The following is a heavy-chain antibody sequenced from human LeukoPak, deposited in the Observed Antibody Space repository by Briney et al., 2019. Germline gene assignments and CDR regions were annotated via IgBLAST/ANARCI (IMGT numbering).Heavy chain of an antibody. CDR3: ARAAVGRYFDWSHFDY. Sequence: ASETLSLTCTVSGGSISSSSYYWGWIRQPPGKGLEWIGSIYYSGSTYYNPSLKSRVTISVDTSKNQFSLKLSSVTAADTAVYYCARAAVGRYFDWSHFDYWGQGTLVTVSS. D-gene: IGHD3-9*01. V-gene: IGHV4-39*07. J-gene: IGHJ4*02. CDR1: GGSISSSSYY. CDR2: IYYSGST.